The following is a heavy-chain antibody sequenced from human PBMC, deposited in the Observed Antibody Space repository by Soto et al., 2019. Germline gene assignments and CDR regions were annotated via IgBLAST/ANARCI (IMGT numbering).Heavy chain of an antibody. CDR2: MKQDGIEK. CDR1: GFTFSSYW. Sequence: EVQLVESGGGLVQPGGSLRLSCAASGFTFSSYWMSWVRQAPGKGLEWVANMKQDGIEKYYVDSVKGRFTISRDNAKNSLYLQMTSLRDEDTAVYYCARNPPMTRGNGMDVWGQGTTVTVSS. CDR3: ARNPPMTRGNGMDV. D-gene: IGHD3-10*01. J-gene: IGHJ6*02. V-gene: IGHV3-7*03.